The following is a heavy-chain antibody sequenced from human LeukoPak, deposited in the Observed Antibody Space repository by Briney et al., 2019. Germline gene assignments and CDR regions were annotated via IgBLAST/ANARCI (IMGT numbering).Heavy chain of an antibody. CDR3: ARDRYSIAAAGIWLVRESYYYYGMDV. D-gene: IGHD6-13*01. Sequence: GGSLRLSCAASGFTFSSYGMHWVRQAPGKGLEWVAVIWYDGSNKYYADSVKGRFTISRDNSKNTLYLQMNSLRAEDTAVYYCARDRYSIAAAGIWLVRESYYYYGMDVWGQGTTVTVSS. CDR1: GFTFSSYG. CDR2: IWYDGSNK. V-gene: IGHV3-33*01. J-gene: IGHJ6*02.